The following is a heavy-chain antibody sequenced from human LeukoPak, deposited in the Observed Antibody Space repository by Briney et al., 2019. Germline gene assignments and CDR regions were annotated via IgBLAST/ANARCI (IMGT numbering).Heavy chain of an antibody. J-gene: IGHJ5*02. CDR3: ARVDPRPGQARFDP. Sequence: GASVKVSCKASGGTFSSYAISWVRQAPGQGLEWVGGIIPIFGTANYAQKFQGRVTITADKSTSTAYMELSSLRSEDTAVYYCARVDPRPGQARFDPWGQGTLVTVSS. CDR2: IIPIFGTA. CDR1: GGTFSSYA. V-gene: IGHV1-69*06. D-gene: IGHD1-14*01.